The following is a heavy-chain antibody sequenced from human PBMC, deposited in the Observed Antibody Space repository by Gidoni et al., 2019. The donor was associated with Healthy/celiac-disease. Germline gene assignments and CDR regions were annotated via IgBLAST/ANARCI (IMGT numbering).Heavy chain of an antibody. CDR3: ARVIVGSIKASYYYYYGMDV. CDR1: GGSISSYY. J-gene: IGHJ6*02. CDR2: IYTSGRT. Sequence: QVQLQESGPGLVKPSETLSLTCTVSGGSISSYYWSWIRQPAGKGLEWIVRIYTSGRTNYNPSLKSRVTMSVDTSKNQFSLKLSSVTAADTAVYYCARVIVGSIKASYYYYYGMDVWGQGTTVTVSS. D-gene: IGHD2-15*01. V-gene: IGHV4-4*07.